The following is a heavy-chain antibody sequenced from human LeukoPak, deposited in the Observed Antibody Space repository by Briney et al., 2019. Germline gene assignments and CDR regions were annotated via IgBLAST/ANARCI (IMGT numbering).Heavy chain of an antibody. V-gene: IGHV3-66*02. CDR2: IYSGGGT. D-gene: IGHD3-3*01. J-gene: IGHJ4*02. CDR1: GFTVSSNY. CDR3: ARVESRMGYYFDY. Sequence: GGSLRLSCAASGFTVSSNYMSWVRQAPGKGLEWVSVIYSGGGTYYADSVKGRFTISRDNSKNTLYLQMNSLRAEDTAVYYCARVESRMGYYFDYWGQGTLVTVSS.